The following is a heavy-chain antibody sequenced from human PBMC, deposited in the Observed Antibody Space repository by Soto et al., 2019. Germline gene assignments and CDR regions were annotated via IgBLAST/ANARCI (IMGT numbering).Heavy chain of an antibody. Sequence: QVQLQESGPGLVKPSQTLSLTCTVSGGSIRSEDYYWSWIRQPPGKGMEWIGYISYSGSTAYKSSRMNAVFISVSTSKNQVSLKLTSSTSAGTFLFYCARVRIVGSTTSDSGGQGALGTGSA. CDR3: ARVRIVGSTTSDS. CDR2: ISYSGST. V-gene: IGHV4-30-4*01. J-gene: IGHJ4*02. CDR1: GGSIRSEDYY. D-gene: IGHD1-26*01.